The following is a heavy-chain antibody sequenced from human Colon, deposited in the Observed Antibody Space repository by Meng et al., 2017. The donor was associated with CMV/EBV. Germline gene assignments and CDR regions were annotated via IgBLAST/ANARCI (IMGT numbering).Heavy chain of an antibody. CDR3: ASVNFDY. CDR1: GFTFSRSE. Sequence: GESLKISCAASGFTFSRSEMTWVRQAPGKGLEWIAYISATGGTTYYADSVRGRFTISRDNAKNSLYLQMNSLRAEDTAVYFCASVNFDYWGQGVLVTVSS. V-gene: IGHV3-48*03. CDR2: ISATGGTT. J-gene: IGHJ4*02.